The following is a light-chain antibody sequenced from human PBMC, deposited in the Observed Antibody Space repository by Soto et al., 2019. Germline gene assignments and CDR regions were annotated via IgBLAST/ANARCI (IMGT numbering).Light chain of an antibody. CDR1: QSISIY. Sequence: DIQMTQSPSSLSASVGDRVTITCRASQSISIYLNWYQQKPGKAPKLLIYAASSLQSGVPSRFSGSGSGTDFTLTISSLQPEDFATYYCRQSYNIPRTFGQGTKVEIK. J-gene: IGKJ1*01. CDR3: RQSYNIPRT. V-gene: IGKV1-39*01. CDR2: AAS.